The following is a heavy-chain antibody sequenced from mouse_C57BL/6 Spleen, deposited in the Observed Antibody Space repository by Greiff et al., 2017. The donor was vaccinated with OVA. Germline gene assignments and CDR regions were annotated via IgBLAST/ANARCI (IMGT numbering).Heavy chain of an antibody. CDR1: GYSITSGYY. CDR2: ISYDGSN. Sequence: EVKLMESGPGLVKPSQSLSLTCSVTGYSITSGYYWNWIRQFPGNKMEWMGYISYDGSNNYNPSLKNRISITRDTSKNQFFLKLNSVTTEDTATYYCAIYWGNFYAMDYWGQGTSVTVSS. J-gene: IGHJ4*01. D-gene: IGHD2-1*01. CDR3: AIYWGNFYAMDY. V-gene: IGHV3-6*01.